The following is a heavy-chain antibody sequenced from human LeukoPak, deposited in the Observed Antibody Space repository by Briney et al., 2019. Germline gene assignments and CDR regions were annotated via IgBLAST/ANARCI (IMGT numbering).Heavy chain of an antibody. V-gene: IGHV4-59*08. CDR1: GGSISSYY. CDR2: IYYSGST. J-gene: IGHJ4*02. Sequence: SETLSLTCTVSGGSISSYYWSWIRQPPGKGLEWIGYIYYSGSTNYNPSLKSRVTISVDTSKNQFSLKLSSVTAADTAVYYCAGQERWLPFDYWGQGTLVTVSS. D-gene: IGHD5-24*01. CDR3: AGQERWLPFDY.